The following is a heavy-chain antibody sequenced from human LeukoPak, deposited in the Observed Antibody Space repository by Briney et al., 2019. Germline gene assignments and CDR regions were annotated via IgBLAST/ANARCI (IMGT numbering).Heavy chain of an antibody. CDR3: ARGCGLHLSPASSYYDSRCRYFDD. Sequence: PGGSLRLSCAASGFTFSDYSMGWVRQAPGKGLEWISYIISTFTTTYYAGSVEGRFTTSTDKATNSLYMQMNSLRAEDTAVYYCARGCGLHLSPASSYYDSRCRYFDDWGQGTRVTVSS. J-gene: IGHJ4*02. CDR2: IISTFTTT. CDR1: GFTFSDYS. D-gene: IGHD3-22*01. V-gene: IGHV3-48*01.